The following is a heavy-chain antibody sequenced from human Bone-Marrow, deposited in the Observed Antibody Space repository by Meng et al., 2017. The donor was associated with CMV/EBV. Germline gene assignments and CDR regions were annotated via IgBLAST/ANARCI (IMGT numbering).Heavy chain of an antibody. CDR1: GFTFSYYA. D-gene: IGHD5-18*01. CDR2: ISYDGSNK. Sequence: GESLKISCAASGFTFSYYAMHWVRQAPGKGLEWVAVISYDGSNKYYADSVKGRFTISRDNSKNTLYLQMNSLRAEDTAVYYCARSTAVVSFDYWGQGTLVTVSS. J-gene: IGHJ4*02. CDR3: ARSTAVVSFDY. V-gene: IGHV3-30-3*01.